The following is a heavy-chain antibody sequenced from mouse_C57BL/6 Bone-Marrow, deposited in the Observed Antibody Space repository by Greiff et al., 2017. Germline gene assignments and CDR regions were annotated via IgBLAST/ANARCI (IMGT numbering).Heavy chain of an antibody. V-gene: IGHV5-4*01. CDR2: ISDGGSYT. CDR1: GFTFSSYA. D-gene: IGHD2-4*01. CDR3: ARAGDYDVDY. J-gene: IGHJ2*01. Sequence: EVHLVESGGGLVKPGGSLKLSCAASGFTFSSYAMSWVRQTPEKRLAWVATISDGGSYTYYPDNVKGRFTISRYNAKNRLYLQMSHLKSEDAALYYCARAGDYDVDYWGQGTTLTVSS.